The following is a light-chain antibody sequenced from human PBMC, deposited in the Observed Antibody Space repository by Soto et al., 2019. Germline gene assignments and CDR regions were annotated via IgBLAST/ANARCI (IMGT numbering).Light chain of an antibody. V-gene: IGKV1-33*01. CDR2: DAS. J-gene: IGKJ3*01. CDR1: QDISNY. Sequence: DIQMTQSPSSLSASVGDRVTITCQASQDISNYLNWYQQKPGKAPKLLIYDASNLETGVPSRFSGSGSGTDFTFTISSLQPEDIATYYCQQYDKLTRTFGHGTKVDIK. CDR3: QQYDKLTRT.